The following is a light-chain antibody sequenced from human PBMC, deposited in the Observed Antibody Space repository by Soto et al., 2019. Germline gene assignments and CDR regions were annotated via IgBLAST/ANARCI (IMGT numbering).Light chain of an antibody. J-gene: IGKJ4*01. CDR2: SAS. V-gene: IGKV3-20*01. CDR3: QQYDTSPPRLT. CDR1: QSVSSRS. Sequence: EIVLTQSPGTLSLSPGDRATLSCRASQSVSSRSLAWYQQKPGQAPSLLIYSASSRARGIPDRFSGSGSGTDFTLTINRLEPEDFAVYYCQQYDTSPPRLTFGGGNKVDIK.